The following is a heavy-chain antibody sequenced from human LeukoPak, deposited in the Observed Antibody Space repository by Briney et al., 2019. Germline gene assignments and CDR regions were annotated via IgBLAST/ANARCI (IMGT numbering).Heavy chain of an antibody. CDR1: GYTFTSYD. J-gene: IGHJ5*02. Sequence: ASVKVSCKASGYTFTSYDINWVRQATGQGLEWMGWMNPNSGNTGYAQKFQGRVTMTRDTSTSTVYMELSSLRSEDTAVYYCARDRGYCSSTSCSERWFDPWGQGTLVTVSS. V-gene: IGHV1-8*01. CDR3: ARDRGYCSSTSCSERWFDP. CDR2: MNPNSGNT. D-gene: IGHD2-2*01.